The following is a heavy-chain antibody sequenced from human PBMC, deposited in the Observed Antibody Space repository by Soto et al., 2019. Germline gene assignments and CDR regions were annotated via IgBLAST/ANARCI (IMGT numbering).Heavy chain of an antibody. J-gene: IGHJ6*02. V-gene: IGHV3-33*01. Sequence: PGGSLRLSCAASGFTFSSYGMHWVRQAPGKGLEWVAVIWYDGSNKYYADSVKGGFTISRDNSKNTLYLQMNSLRAEDTAVYYCARYRELGLEYYYYGMDVWGQGTTDTV. CDR2: IWYDGSNK. CDR1: GFTFSSYG. D-gene: IGHD1-26*01. CDR3: ARYRELGLEYYYYGMDV.